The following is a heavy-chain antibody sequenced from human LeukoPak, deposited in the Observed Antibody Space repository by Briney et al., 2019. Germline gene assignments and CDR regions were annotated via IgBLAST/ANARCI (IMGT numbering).Heavy chain of an antibody. V-gene: IGHV3-11*04. Sequence: GGSLRLSCAASGFPFSDYAMGWVRQAPGKGLEWISGVAGNGMTTHAADSVKGRFTISRDNAKNSLYLQMNSLRAEDTAVYYCARDLGDYCSGGSCCRTKNIYYYYYGMDVWGQGTTVTVSS. CDR1: GFPFSDYA. J-gene: IGHJ6*02. CDR2: VAGNGMTT. CDR3: ARDLGDYCSGGSCCRTKNIYYYYYGMDV. D-gene: IGHD2-15*01.